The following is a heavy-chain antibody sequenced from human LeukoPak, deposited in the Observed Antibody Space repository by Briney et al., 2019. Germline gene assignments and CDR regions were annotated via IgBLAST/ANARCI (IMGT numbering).Heavy chain of an antibody. CDR3: ARGTTYYDILTGFWGLDV. V-gene: IGHV1-2*02. CDR1: GYTFTGYY. Sequence: ASVKVSCKASGYTFTGYYMHWVRQAPGEGLEWMGWISPNSGGTNYAQNFQGRVTMTRDTSISTAYMELSSLRSDDTAVYYCARGTTYYDILTGFWGLDVWGQGTTVTVSS. D-gene: IGHD3-9*01. J-gene: IGHJ6*02. CDR2: ISPNSGGT.